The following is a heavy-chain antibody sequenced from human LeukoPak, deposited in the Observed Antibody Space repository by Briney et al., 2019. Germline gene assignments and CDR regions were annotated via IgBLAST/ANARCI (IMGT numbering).Heavy chain of an antibody. CDR3: AKSWVKQRPQTYYYYGMDV. CDR1: GFTFDNYA. Sequence: GRSLRLSYAASGFTFDNYAMHWVRQAPGKGLEWVSGISWNSGSIGYADSVKGRFTISRDNAKNSLYLQLNSLRAEDTALYYCAKSWVKQRPQTYYYYGMDVWGQGTTVTVSS. D-gene: IGHD6-25*01. J-gene: IGHJ6*02. V-gene: IGHV3-9*01. CDR2: ISWNSGSI.